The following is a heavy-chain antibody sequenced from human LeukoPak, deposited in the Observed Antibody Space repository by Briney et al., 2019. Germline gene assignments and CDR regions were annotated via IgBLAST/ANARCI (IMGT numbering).Heavy chain of an antibody. Sequence: SETRSLTCTVSGGSISSGGYYWSWIRQHPGKGLEWIGYIYYSGSTYYNPSLKSRVTISVDTSKNQFSLKLSSVTAADTAVYYCAREGCGGDCYRPIDYWGQGTLVTVSS. D-gene: IGHD2-21*02. CDR3: AREGCGGDCYRPIDY. CDR2: IYYSGST. J-gene: IGHJ4*02. CDR1: GGSISSGGYY. V-gene: IGHV4-31*03.